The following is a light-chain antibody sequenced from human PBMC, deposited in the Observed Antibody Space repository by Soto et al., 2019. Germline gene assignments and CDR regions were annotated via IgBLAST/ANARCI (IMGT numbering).Light chain of an antibody. Sequence: DIQMTQSPSSLSASVGDRVTITCRASQGISNYLAWYQQKPGKVPKLLIYAASTLYSGVPSRFSGSGSGTDFTLTISSLQPEDVAIYYCQNYNYALGTFGPGTEVEIK. CDR2: AAS. CDR1: QGISNY. CDR3: QNYNYALGT. V-gene: IGKV1-27*01. J-gene: IGKJ3*01.